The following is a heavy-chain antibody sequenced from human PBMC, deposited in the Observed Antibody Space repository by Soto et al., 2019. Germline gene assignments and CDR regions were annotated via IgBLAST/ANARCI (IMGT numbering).Heavy chain of an antibody. Sequence: SQTLSLTCAISGDSFSSNSAAWNGIRQSPSRGLEWLGSTYYRSKWYNDYAVSVKSRITINPDTSKNQFSLQLNSVTPEDTAVYYCAVGLKNYFSGGRCSSGYFDYWGQGTLLTVS. CDR2: TYYRSKWYN. V-gene: IGHV6-1*01. CDR1: GDSFSSNSAA. D-gene: IGHD2-15*01. J-gene: IGHJ4*02. CDR3: AVGLKNYFSGGRCSSGYFDY.